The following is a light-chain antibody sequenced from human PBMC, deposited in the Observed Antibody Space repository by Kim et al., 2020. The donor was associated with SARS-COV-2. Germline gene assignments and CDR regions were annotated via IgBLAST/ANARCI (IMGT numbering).Light chain of an antibody. Sequence: YELTQPPSVSVSPGQTATITCSGDRLGEKYACWYQQKPGQSPEVVIYQDTKRPSEIPERFSGSNSGNTATLTISRTQTMDEADYYCQVWDSTTTVFGGGAQLTVL. CDR1: RLGEKY. CDR3: QVWDSTTTV. J-gene: IGLJ2*01. CDR2: QDT. V-gene: IGLV3-1*01.